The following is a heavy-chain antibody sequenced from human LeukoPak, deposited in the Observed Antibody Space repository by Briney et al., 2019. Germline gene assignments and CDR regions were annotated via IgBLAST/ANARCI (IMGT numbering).Heavy chain of an antibody. CDR3: AKARGYSRGFDY. CDR1: GFTFSSYG. CDR2: ISGSGGST. J-gene: IGHJ4*02. Sequence: GGSLRLSCAASGFTFSSYGMSWVRQAPGKGLECVSSISGSGGSTNHADSVKGRFTISRDNAKNSLYLQMNSLRAEDTALYYCAKARGYSRGFDYWGQGTLVTVSS. D-gene: IGHD5-18*01. V-gene: IGHV3-23*01.